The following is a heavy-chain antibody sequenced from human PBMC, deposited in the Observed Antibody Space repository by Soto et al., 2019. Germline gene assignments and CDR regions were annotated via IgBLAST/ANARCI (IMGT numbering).Heavy chain of an antibody. Sequence: QVQLVESGGGVVQPGRSLSLSCAASGFTFSSYGMHWVRQAPGKGLEWVAVISYDGSNKYYADSVKGRFTISRDNSKNTLYLQMNSLRAEDTAVYYCATTVTTSYSDWYYYYGMDVWGQGTTVTVSS. V-gene: IGHV3-30*03. CDR3: ATTVTTSYSDWYYYYGMDV. CDR1: GFTFSSYG. CDR2: ISYDGSNK. D-gene: IGHD4-4*01. J-gene: IGHJ6*02.